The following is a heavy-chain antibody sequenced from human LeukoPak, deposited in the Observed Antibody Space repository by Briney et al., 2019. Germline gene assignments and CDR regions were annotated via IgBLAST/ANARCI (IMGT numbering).Heavy chain of an antibody. CDR3: ALEAPGSCYFDY. V-gene: IGHV1-46*03. Sequence: ASVKVSCKASGYTFTSYHIHWVRQAPGQGPEWMGIINPSDGSTSYPQKFQGRVTMTRDTSTSTVYMELSSLKSEDTAVYYCALEAPGSCYFDYWGQETLVTVSS. CDR1: GYTFTSYH. D-gene: IGHD3-3*01. J-gene: IGHJ4*02. CDR2: INPSDGST.